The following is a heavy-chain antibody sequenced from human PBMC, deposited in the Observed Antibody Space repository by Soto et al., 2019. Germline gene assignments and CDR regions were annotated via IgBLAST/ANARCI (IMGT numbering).Heavy chain of an antibody. CDR2: ISGSGGST. CDR1: GFTFSSYA. J-gene: IGHJ6*02. CDR3: AKDTLEIQLWTNYYYGMDV. Sequence: PGESLKISCAASGFTFSSYAMSWVRQAPGKGLEWVSAISGSGGSTYYADSVKGRFTISRDNSKNTLYLQMNSLRAEDTAVYYCAKDTLEIQLWTNYYYGMDVWGQGTTVTVSS. V-gene: IGHV3-23*01. D-gene: IGHD5-18*01.